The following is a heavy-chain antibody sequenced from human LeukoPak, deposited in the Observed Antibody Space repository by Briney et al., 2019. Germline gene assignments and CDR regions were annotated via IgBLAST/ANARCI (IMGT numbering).Heavy chain of an antibody. Sequence: GGSLRLSCAASGFTFSSYGMHWVRQAPGKGLEWVAFIRYDGSNKYYADSVKGRFTISRDNSKNTLYLQMNSLRAEDTAVYYCAKDKVGSGPTRKRVDTAMPAAGYWGQGTLVTVSS. CDR1: GFTFSSYG. CDR3: AKDKVGSGPTRKRVDTAMPAAGY. J-gene: IGHJ4*02. V-gene: IGHV3-30*02. CDR2: IRYDGSNK. D-gene: IGHD5-18*01.